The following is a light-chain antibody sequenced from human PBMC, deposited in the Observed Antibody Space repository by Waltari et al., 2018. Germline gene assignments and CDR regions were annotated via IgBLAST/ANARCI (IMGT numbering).Light chain of an antibody. CDR3: QTGGQGTWV. CDR1: SGHSSNV. Sequence: QLVLTQSPSASASLGASVTLTCTLTSGHSSNVIACHQQQPEKGPRFLMTVNSDGTDSKGAEIPGRFTGSSSGAGRYLTISSLQAEDEADYYCQTGGQGTWVFGGGTKLTVL. CDR2: VNSDGTD. V-gene: IGLV4-69*02. J-gene: IGLJ3*02.